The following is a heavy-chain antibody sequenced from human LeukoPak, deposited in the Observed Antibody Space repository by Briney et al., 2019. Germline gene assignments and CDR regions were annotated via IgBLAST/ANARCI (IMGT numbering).Heavy chain of an antibody. Sequence: PGGSLRLSCAASGFTFSSYAMHWVRQAPGKGLEWVAVISYDGSNKYYADSVKGRFTISRDNSKNTLYLQMNSLRAEDTAVYYSSTLGAADAFDIWGQGTMVTVSS. D-gene: IGHD3-3*01. CDR2: ISYDGSNK. CDR3: STLGAADAFDI. V-gene: IGHV3-30-3*01. CDR1: GFTFSSYA. J-gene: IGHJ3*02.